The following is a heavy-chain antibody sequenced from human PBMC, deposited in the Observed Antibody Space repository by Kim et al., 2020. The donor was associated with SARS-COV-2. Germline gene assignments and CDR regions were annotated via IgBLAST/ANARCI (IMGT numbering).Heavy chain of an antibody. Sequence: SVKVSCKASGGTFSSYAISWVRQAPGQGLEWMGRIIPILGIANYAQKFQGRVTITADKSTSTAYMELSSLRSEDTAVYYCASGCSSTSCDDYWGQGTLVTVSS. CDR2: IIPILGIA. CDR1: GGTFSSYA. CDR3: ASGCSSTSCDDY. V-gene: IGHV1-69*04. J-gene: IGHJ4*02. D-gene: IGHD2-2*01.